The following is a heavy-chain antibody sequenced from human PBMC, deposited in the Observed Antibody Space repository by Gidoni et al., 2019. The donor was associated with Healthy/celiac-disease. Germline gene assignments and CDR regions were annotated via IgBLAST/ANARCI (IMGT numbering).Heavy chain of an antibody. V-gene: IGHV3-53*01. CDR1: GFTVSSNY. Sequence: EVQLVESGGGLIQPGGSLRLSCAASGFTVSSNYISWVRQAPGKGLEWVSVIYSGGSTYYADSVKGRFTISRDNSKNTLYLQMNSLRAEDTAVYYCARDRAYDSSGYYPLGYYFDYWGQGTLVTVSS. D-gene: IGHD3-22*01. J-gene: IGHJ4*02. CDR2: IYSGGST. CDR3: ARDRAYDSSGYYPLGYYFDY.